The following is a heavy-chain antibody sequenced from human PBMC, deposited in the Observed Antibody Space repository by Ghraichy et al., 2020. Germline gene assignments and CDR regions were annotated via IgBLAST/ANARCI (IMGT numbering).Heavy chain of an antibody. V-gene: IGHV4-39*01. D-gene: IGHD5-24*01. CDR2: IYYSGST. CDR3: ARRGMATKYAFDI. Sequence: EPLSLTCTVSGGSISSSSYYWGWIRQPPGKGLEWIGSIYYSGSTYYNPSLKSRVTISVDTSKNQFSLKLSSVTAADTAVYYCARRGMATKYAFDIWGQGTMVTVSS. CDR1: GGSISSSSYY. J-gene: IGHJ3*02.